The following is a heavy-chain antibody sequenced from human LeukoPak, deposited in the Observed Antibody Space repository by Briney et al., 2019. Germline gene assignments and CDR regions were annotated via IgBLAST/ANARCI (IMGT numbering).Heavy chain of an antibody. J-gene: IGHJ4*02. Sequence: SETLSLTCTVSGGSISGYYWHWIQQPPGMGLEWIGYINYSGSTDYKPSLKSRVTISVDTSNNQFSLNLRSVTAADTAVYYCAREYSSFEYWGQGILVTVSS. CDR2: INYSGST. CDR1: GGSISGYY. V-gene: IGHV4-59*01. D-gene: IGHD3-22*01. CDR3: AREYSSFEY.